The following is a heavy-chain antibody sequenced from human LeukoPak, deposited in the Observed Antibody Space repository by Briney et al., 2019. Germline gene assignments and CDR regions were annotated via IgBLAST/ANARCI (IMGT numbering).Heavy chain of an antibody. D-gene: IGHD2-2*01. Sequence: SETPSLTCAVYGGSFSGYYWSWIRQPPGKGLEWIGEINHSGSTNYNPSLKSRVTISVDTSKNQFSLKLSSVTAADTAVYYCARGPGYCSSTSCRRFDPWGQGTLVTVSS. V-gene: IGHV4-34*01. CDR1: GGSFSGYY. J-gene: IGHJ5*02. CDR2: INHSGST. CDR3: ARGPGYCSSTSCRRFDP.